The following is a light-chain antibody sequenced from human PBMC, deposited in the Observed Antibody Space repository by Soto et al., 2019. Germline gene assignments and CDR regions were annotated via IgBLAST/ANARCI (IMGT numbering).Light chain of an antibody. V-gene: IGKV3-20*01. Sequence: EIVLTQSPDTLSLSPGQRATLSCRASQSVRSDYFAWYQQKPGQAPRLLIYEASSRATGIPDRFSGGGSGTDFTLSISKVEPEDFAVYYCQQYGRPPRATFGQGTRLEI. CDR3: QQYGRPPRAT. J-gene: IGKJ5*01. CDR1: QSVRSDY. CDR2: EAS.